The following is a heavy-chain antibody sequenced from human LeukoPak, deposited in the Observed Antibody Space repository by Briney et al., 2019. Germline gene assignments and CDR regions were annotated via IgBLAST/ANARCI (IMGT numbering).Heavy chain of an antibody. CDR1: GFTFSSYW. D-gene: IGHD6-13*01. Sequence: GSLRLSCAASGFTFSSYWMSWVRQAPGKGLEWIGEIYHSGSTNYNPSLKSRVTISVDKSKNQFSLKLSSVTAADTAVYYCARDHSSSWFLDYWGQGTLVTVSS. J-gene: IGHJ4*02. V-gene: IGHV4-4*02. CDR3: ARDHSSSWFLDY. CDR2: IYHSGST.